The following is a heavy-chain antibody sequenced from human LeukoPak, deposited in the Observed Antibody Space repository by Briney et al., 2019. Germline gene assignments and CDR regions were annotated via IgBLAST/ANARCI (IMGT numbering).Heavy chain of an antibody. V-gene: IGHV4-34*01. Sequence: PSETLSLTCAVYGGSFSGYYWSWIRQPPGKGLEWIGEINHSGSTNYNPSLKSRVTISVDTSKNQFSLKLSSVTAADTAVYYCASQTDYYDSSGYKNQLDYWGQGTLVTVSS. J-gene: IGHJ4*02. CDR2: INHSGST. CDR1: GGSFSGYY. D-gene: IGHD3-22*01. CDR3: ASQTDYYDSSGYKNQLDY.